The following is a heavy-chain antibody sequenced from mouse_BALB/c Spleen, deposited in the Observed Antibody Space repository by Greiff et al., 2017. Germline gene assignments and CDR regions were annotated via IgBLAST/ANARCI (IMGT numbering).Heavy chain of an antibody. J-gene: IGHJ1*01. CDR3: ASASSYWYFDV. V-gene: IGHV1-9*01. Sequence: QVQLQQSGAELMKPGASVKISCKATGYTFSSYWIEWVKQRPGHGLEWIGEILPGSGSTNYNEKFKGKATFTADTSSNTAYMQLSSLISEDSAVYYCASASSYWYFDVWGAGTTVTVSS. CDR1: GYTFSSYW. CDR2: ILPGSGST. D-gene: IGHD1-1*01.